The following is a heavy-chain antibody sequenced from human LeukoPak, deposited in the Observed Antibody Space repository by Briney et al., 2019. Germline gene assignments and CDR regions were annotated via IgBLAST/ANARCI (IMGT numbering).Heavy chain of an antibody. Sequence: GGSLRLSCSVSLVCFTGSTMHCGRQAPGQGLEYVSSISSNGDSTYYADSVKGRFTISRDNSKNTLFLQMSSLRAEDTAVYYCVKDRYVDYWGQGTLVTVSS. CDR3: VKDRYVDY. J-gene: IGHJ4*02. CDR1: LVCFTGST. V-gene: IGHV3-64D*09. D-gene: IGHD3-16*01. CDR2: ISSNGDST.